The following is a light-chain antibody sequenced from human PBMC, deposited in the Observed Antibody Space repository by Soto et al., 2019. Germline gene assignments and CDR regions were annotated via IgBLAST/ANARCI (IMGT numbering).Light chain of an antibody. CDR1: QSVSSY. V-gene: IGKV3-11*01. CDR2: DAS. Sequence: EIELTQSPGTLSLYPGQRATLSCRASQSVSSYLACYHHKPGQAPRLLIYDASTRATSIPARFSGSGSETDFTLTISSLEPEDFAVYYRQQRRNWWLTFGQGTRLEIK. J-gene: IGKJ5*01. CDR3: QQRRNWWLT.